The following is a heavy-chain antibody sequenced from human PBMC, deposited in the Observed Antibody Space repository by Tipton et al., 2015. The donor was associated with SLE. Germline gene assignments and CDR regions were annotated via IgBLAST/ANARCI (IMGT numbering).Heavy chain of an antibody. J-gene: IGHJ6*03. V-gene: IGHV4-34*01. Sequence: TLSLTCAVYGGSFSGYYWSWIRQPPGKGLEWIGNMFYTGDTQYNPSLESRVTMSLDMFANQFSLRLTSVTAADTAVYYCARGSRTWNSGYMDVWGKGITVSVS. CDR3: ARGSRTWNSGYMDV. D-gene: IGHD1-7*01. CDR2: MFYTGDT. CDR1: GGSFSGYY.